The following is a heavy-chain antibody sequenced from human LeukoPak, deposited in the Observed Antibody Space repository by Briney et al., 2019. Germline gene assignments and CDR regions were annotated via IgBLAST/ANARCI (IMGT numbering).Heavy chain of an antibody. J-gene: IGHJ4*02. Sequence: GGSLRLSCAASGFTFSSYSMNWVRRAPGQGLEWVSYISSSSSTIYYADSVRGRFTISGDNAKNSLYLQMNSLRAEDTAVYYCAKDPWFGGYDLYYFDYWGQGTLVTVSS. CDR2: ISSSSSTI. CDR1: GFTFSSYS. CDR3: AKDPWFGGYDLYYFDY. D-gene: IGHD5-12*01. V-gene: IGHV3-48*04.